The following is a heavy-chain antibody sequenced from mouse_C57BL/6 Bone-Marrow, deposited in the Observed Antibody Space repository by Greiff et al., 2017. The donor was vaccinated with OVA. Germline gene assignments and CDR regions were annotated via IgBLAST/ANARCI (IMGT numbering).Heavy chain of an antibody. CDR3: ARVYYDYDGRVDYYAMDY. CDR1: GFTFSDFY. V-gene: IGHV7-1*01. CDR2: SRNKANDYTT. D-gene: IGHD2-4*01. Sequence: DVMLVESGGGLVQSGRSLRLSCATSGFTFSDFYMEWVRQAPGKGLEWIAASRNKANDYTTEYSASVKGRFIVSRDTSQSILYLQMNALRAEDTAIYYCARVYYDYDGRVDYYAMDYWGQGTSVTVSS. J-gene: IGHJ4*01.